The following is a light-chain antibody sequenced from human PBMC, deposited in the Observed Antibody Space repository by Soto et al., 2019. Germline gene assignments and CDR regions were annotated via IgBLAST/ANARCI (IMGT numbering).Light chain of an antibody. V-gene: IGKV1-9*01. CDR3: QQYDKWPYT. J-gene: IGKJ2*01. CDR1: QGISSF. CDR2: AAS. Sequence: DIQLTQSPSFLSASVGDRVTITCRATQGISSFLAWYQQKPGRAPKLLIYAASTLQSGVPSRFSGGGSGTEFTLTINSLQTEDGALYYCQQYDKWPYTFGQGTNLEIK.